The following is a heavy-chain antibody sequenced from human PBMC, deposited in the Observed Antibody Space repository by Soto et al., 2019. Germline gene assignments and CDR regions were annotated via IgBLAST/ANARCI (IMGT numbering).Heavy chain of an antibody. CDR1: GGSISSYY. CDR3: ARGEGYGDYYFDY. Sequence: PSETLSLTCTVSGGSISSYYWSWIRQPPGKGLEWIGYIYYSGSTNYNPSLKSRVTISVDTSKNQFSLKLSSVTAADTAVYYCARGEGYGDYYFDYWGQGTLVTVSS. CDR2: IYYSGST. J-gene: IGHJ4*02. D-gene: IGHD4-17*01. V-gene: IGHV4-59*01.